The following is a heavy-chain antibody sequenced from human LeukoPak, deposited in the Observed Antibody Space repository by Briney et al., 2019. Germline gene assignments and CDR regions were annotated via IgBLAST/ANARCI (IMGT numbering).Heavy chain of an antibody. CDR2: IYSGGRT. V-gene: IGHV3-66*01. CDR1: GFTVSSNY. J-gene: IGHJ4*02. CDR3: ARIDGDYVFDY. D-gene: IGHD4-17*01. Sequence: GGSLRLSCAASGFTVSSNYMSWVRQAPGKGLEWVSIIYSGGRTYYADSVKGRFTISRDKSKNTLYLQMNSLRAEDTAVYYCARIDGDYVFDYWGQGTLVTVSS.